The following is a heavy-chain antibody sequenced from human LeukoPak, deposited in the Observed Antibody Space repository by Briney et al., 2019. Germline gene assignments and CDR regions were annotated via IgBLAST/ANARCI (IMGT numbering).Heavy chain of an antibody. V-gene: IGHV1-3*01. CDR3: ARDRYYYYDSSGYYLFDY. CDR2: INAGNGNT. J-gene: IGHJ4*02. Sequence: GASVKVSCKASGYTFTSYAMHWVRQAPGQRLEWMGWINAGNGNTKYSQKFQGRVTITRDTSASTAYMELSSLRSEDTAVYYCARDRYYYYDSSGYYLFDYWGQGTLVTVSS. D-gene: IGHD3-22*01. CDR1: GYTFTSYA.